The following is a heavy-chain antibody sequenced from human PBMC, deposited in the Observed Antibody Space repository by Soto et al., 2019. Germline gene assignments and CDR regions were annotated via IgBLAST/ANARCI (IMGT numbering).Heavy chain of an antibody. V-gene: IGHV3-43*01. CDR1: RKTVVDST. CDR3: AKDQVLQWPTAMYYYYGMDV. D-gene: IGHD5-18*01. J-gene: IGHJ6*02. CDR2: ISWDGGRT. Sequence: RIFCASSRKTVVDSTMPRLKQTQGKGLEWVFLISWDGGRTYYADSVKGRFTISRDNSKNSLYLQMNSLRTEDNALYYCAKDQVLQWPTAMYYYYGMDVWGQGTTVTVYS.